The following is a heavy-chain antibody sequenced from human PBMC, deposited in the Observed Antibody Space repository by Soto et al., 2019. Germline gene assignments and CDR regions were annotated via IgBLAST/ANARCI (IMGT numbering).Heavy chain of an antibody. CDR3: ARDREDGSGTKYNWFDS. Sequence: QMQLVQSGAEVKKPGSSVRVSCKASGGTFGNFGISWVRQAPGQGLEWMGGTTPIFDTPHYAEKFRDRVTISSDATSTAYLELTSLTSEDTATYYCARDREDGSGTKYNWFDSWGQGTLVTVSS. J-gene: IGHJ5*01. D-gene: IGHD3-10*01. CDR2: TTPIFDTP. V-gene: IGHV1-69*01. CDR1: GGTFGNFG.